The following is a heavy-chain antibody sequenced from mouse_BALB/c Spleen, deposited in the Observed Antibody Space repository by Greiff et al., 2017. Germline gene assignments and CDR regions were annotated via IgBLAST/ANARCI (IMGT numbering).Heavy chain of an antibody. D-gene: IGHD2-4*01. V-gene: IGHV1-7*01. Sequence: QVQLQQSGAELAKPGASVKMSCTASGYTFTSYWMHWVKQRPGQGLEWIGYINPSTGYTEYTQKFKDKATLTADKSSSTAYMQLSSLTSEDSAVYYCASGDSEEGYYDYFYYAMDYWGQGTSVTVSS. CDR3: ASGDSEEGYYDYFYYAMDY. CDR1: GYTFTSYW. CDR2: INPSTGYT. J-gene: IGHJ4*01.